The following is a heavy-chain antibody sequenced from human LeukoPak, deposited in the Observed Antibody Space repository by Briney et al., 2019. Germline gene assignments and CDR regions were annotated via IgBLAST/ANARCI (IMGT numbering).Heavy chain of an antibody. CDR2: IIPIFGTA. CDR1: GGTFSSYA. Sequence: ASVKVSRKASGGTFSSYAISWVRQAPGQGLEWMGGIIPIFGTANYAQKFQGRVTITADESTSTAYMELSSLRSEDTAVYYCARGNSPPSSYYDILTGSHQEYNWFDPWGQGTLVTVSS. J-gene: IGHJ5*02. V-gene: IGHV1-69*01. D-gene: IGHD3-9*01. CDR3: ARGNSPPSSYYDILTGSHQEYNWFDP.